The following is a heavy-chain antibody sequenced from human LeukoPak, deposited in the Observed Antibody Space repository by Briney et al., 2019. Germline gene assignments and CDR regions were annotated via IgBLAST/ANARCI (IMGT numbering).Heavy chain of an antibody. CDR3: AKVEYTTSWYGVGSLDY. CDR2: IRYDGSNK. V-gene: IGHV3-30*02. D-gene: IGHD6-13*01. CDR1: GFAFSNFA. Sequence: GGSLRLSCAASGFAFSNFAMHWVRQAPGKGLEWVAFIRYDGSNKYYADSVKGRFTISRDNSKDTLYLQMNSLRAEDTAVYYCAKVEYTTSWYGVGSLDYWGQGTLVTVFS. J-gene: IGHJ4*02.